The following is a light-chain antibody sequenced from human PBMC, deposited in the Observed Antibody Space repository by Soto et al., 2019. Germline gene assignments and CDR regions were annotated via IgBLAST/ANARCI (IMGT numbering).Light chain of an antibody. V-gene: IGKV3-20*01. J-gene: IGKJ1*01. CDR2: GAS. Sequence: EIVLTQSPGTLSLSPGERATLSCRASQSVSNNYLAWYQQKPGQAPRLLIYGASTRATGIPARFSGSGSGTDFTLTISRLEPEDFAVYYCQQYGSSPVTFGQGTKV. CDR1: QSVSNNY. CDR3: QQYGSSPVT.